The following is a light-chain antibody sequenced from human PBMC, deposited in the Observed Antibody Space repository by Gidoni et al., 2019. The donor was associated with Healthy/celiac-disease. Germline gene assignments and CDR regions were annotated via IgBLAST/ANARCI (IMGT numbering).Light chain of an antibody. J-gene: IGKJ4*01. V-gene: IGKV1D-12*01. Sequence: DIQMTQSPSSVSASVGDRVTITCRASQGITSWLAWYQHKPGKAPKFMIYAASSLQSGVPSRFSGSGSGTDFTLTINSLQPEDFATYYCQQANSFPQLTFGGGTKVEIK. CDR1: QGITSW. CDR2: AAS. CDR3: QQANSFPQLT.